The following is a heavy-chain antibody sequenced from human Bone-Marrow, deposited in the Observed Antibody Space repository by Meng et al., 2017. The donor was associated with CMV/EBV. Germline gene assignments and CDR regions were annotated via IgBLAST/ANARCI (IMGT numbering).Heavy chain of an antibody. J-gene: IGHJ3*02. CDR2: ISSSSSYI. Sequence: GESLKISCAASGFTFSGSAMHWVRQAPGKGLEWVSSISSSSSYIYYADSVKGRFTISRDNAKTSLYLQVNSLRAEVTALDYCAKDEREAIDIWGQGTMVTVSS. V-gene: IGHV3-21*04. D-gene: IGHD1-26*01. CDR3: AKDEREAIDI. CDR1: GFTFSGSA.